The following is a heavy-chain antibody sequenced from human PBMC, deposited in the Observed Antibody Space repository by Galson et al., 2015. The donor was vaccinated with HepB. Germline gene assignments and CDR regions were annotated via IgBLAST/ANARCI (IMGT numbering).Heavy chain of an antibody. V-gene: IGHV3-64*01. CDR2: ISSNGGST. D-gene: IGHD3-22*01. CDR1: GFTFSSYA. CDR3: ARDRPSGYWGPSYYYGMDV. J-gene: IGHJ6*02. Sequence: SLRLSCAASGFTFSSYAMHWVRQAPGKGLEYVSAISSNGGSTYYANSVKGRFTISRDNSKNTLYLQMGSLRAEDMAVYYCARDRPSGYWGPSYYYGMDVWGQGTTVTVSS.